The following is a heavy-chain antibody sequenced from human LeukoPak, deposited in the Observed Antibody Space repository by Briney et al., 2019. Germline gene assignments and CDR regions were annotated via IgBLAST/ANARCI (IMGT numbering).Heavy chain of an antibody. D-gene: IGHD3-3*01. CDR1: GGSISSGSYY. J-gene: IGHJ6*03. CDR3: AREVGRYDFWSGYRGGSTAGYFYYMDV. V-gene: IGHV4-61*02. CDR2: IYTSGST. Sequence: SETLSLTCTVSGGSISSGSYYWSWIRQPAGKGLEWIGRIYTSGSTNYNPSLKSRVTISVDTSKNQFSLQLNSVTPEDTAVYYCAREVGRYDFWSGYRGGSTAGYFYYMDVWGKGTTVTVSS.